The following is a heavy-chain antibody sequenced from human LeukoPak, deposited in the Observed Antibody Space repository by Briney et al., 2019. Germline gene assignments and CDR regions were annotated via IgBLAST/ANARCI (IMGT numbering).Heavy chain of an antibody. Sequence: PSETLSLTCTVSGYSISSGYYLGWIRQPPGKGLEWIGSIYHSGSTYYNPSLKSRVTISVDTSKNQFSLKLSSVIAADTAVYYCAAGGPGDWFDPWGQGTLVTVSS. CDR1: GYSISSGYY. J-gene: IGHJ5*02. V-gene: IGHV4-38-2*02. CDR2: IYHSGST. CDR3: AAGGPGDWFDP. D-gene: IGHD3-16*01.